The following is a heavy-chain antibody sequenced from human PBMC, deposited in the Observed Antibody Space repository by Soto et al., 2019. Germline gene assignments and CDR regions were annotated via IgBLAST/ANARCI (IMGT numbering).Heavy chain of an antibody. CDR3: AKNTLSSIFGVVLGTFDS. CDR1: GFIFDDYS. J-gene: IGHJ4*02. CDR2: ISWNSSKI. D-gene: IGHD3-3*01. V-gene: IGHV3-9*01. Sequence: GGSLRLSCAASGFIFDDYSMHWVRQAPGKGLEWVSSISWNSSKIAYADSLEGRFTISRDNAKNSLYLQMNSLTTEDTALYFCAKNTLSSIFGVVLGTFDSWGPGALVTVSS.